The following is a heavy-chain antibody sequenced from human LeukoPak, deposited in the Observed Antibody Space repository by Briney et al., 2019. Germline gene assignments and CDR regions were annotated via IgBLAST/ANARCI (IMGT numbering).Heavy chain of an antibody. D-gene: IGHD4-17*01. CDR2: INPSGGST. Sequence: ASVTVSCTASGYTFTSYYMHWVRQPPAQGLEGMGVINPSGGSTSYAQKFQGRVTMTRDPPTRTVYMELSSLRSEDTAVYYCARDRSNGGYGYDYYGMDVWGQGTTVTVSS. V-gene: IGHV1-46*01. CDR3: ARDRSNGGYGYDYYGMDV. J-gene: IGHJ6*02. CDR1: GYTFTSYY.